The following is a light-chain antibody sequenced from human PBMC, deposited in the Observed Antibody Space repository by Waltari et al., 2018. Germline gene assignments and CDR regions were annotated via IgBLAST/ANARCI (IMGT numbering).Light chain of an antibody. CDR3: SSYISSDTLEL. J-gene: IGLJ2*01. CDR2: DVS. Sequence: QSALTQPASVSGSPGQSITISCTGTSSDVGGYNYVSWYQQHPGKAPKIIIFDVSNRPSGGSSSFSGPKSGNTASLTISGLQAQDEADYYCSSYISSDTLELFGGGTSLTVL. CDR1: SSDVGGYNY. V-gene: IGLV2-14*03.